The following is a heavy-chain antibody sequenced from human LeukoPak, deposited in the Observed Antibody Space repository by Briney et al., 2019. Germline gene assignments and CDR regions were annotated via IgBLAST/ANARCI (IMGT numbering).Heavy chain of an antibody. V-gene: IGHV1-8*01. CDR3: ARGALDPETVTNYFEY. CDR2: MNPNSGNT. D-gene: IGHD4-17*01. CDR1: GYTFTSYD. Sequence: ASVKVSCKASGYTFTSYDINWVRQATGQGLEWMGWMNPNSGNTGYAQKFQGRVTTTRNTSISTAYMELSRLTYDDTAVYYCARGALDPETVTNYFEYWAQGTLVTVSS. J-gene: IGHJ4*02.